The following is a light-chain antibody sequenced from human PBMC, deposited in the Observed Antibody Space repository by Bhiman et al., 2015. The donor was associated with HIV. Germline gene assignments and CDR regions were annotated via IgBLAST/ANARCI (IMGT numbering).Light chain of an antibody. CDR2: YTR. V-gene: IGLV3-21*01. CDR3: QSAANSATYEV. CDR1: NIGGES. Sequence: SYVLTQPPSVSVAPGETARITCGGNNIGGESVHWYQQRPGQAPLLVIYYTRDRPSGIPERFSGSSSGDTATLTITRVESGDDADYYCQSAANSATYEVFGGGTKLTVL. J-gene: IGLJ2*01.